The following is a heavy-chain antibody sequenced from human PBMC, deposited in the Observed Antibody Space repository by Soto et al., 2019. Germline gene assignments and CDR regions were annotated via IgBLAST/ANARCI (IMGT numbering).Heavy chain of an antibody. J-gene: IGHJ4*02. Sequence: ASVKVSCKASGYTFTGLYIHWVRLAPGQGLEWMGWIIPNSGGTNYAEKFQGRVTMTRDTSISTAYMELSSLRSDDTAVYYCARDHGWWSFDYWGQGALVTVSS. V-gene: IGHV1-2*02. CDR1: GYTFTGLY. CDR3: ARDHGWWSFDY. D-gene: IGHD2-8*02. CDR2: IIPNSGGT.